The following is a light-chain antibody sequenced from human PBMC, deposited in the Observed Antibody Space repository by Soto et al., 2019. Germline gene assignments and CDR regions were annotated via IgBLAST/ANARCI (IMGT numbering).Light chain of an antibody. J-gene: IGKJ1*01. CDR1: QSISSW. V-gene: IGKV1-5*03. CDR2: KTS. CDR3: QYYNDYCWT. Sequence: DIQLTQSPSTLSASVGDRVTITCRASQSISSWLAWYQQKPGKAPNLLIYKTSNLESVVKSRYSGSGSRTEFTLTISSLQPDDFAPYYCQYYNDYCWTFGQGTKVEIK.